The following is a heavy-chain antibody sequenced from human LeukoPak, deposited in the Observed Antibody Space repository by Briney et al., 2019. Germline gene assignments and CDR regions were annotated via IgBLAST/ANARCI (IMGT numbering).Heavy chain of an antibody. J-gene: IGHJ4*02. Sequence: GGSLTLSCTASGFTFSNYVMTGLREAPGRGLEWVSAVSTSGGNTYYADSVKGRFTISRDNSMDTLYLQLSSLRVEDTAVYYCAKGGWADYWGQGTLVTVSS. D-gene: IGHD3-16*01. CDR1: GFTFSNYV. V-gene: IGHV3-23*01. CDR2: VSTSGGNT. CDR3: AKGGWADY.